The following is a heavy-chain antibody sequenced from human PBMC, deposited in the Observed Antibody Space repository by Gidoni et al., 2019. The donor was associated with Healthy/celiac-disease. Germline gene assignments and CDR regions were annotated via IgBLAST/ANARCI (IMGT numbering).Heavy chain of an antibody. J-gene: IGHJ6*02. V-gene: IGHV3-53*02. CDR1: GFTVSSNS. CDR2: IYSGGST. Sequence: EVQLVETGGGLIQPGGSLRLSCAASGFTVSSNSMSWVRQAPGKGLEWVSIIYSGGSTYYADSVKGRFTISRDNSKNTLYLQMNSLRAEDAAVYYCARGNDFWSGYYGGMDVWGQGTTVTVSS. D-gene: IGHD3-3*01. CDR3: ARGNDFWSGYYGGMDV.